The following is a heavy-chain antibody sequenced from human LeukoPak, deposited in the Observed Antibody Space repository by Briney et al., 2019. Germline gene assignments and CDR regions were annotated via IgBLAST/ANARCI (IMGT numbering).Heavy chain of an antibody. Sequence: GRSLSLSCAASGFTFSSYSMNWVRQAPGKGLEWVSHITASGTAMFYADSVKGRFTISRDNAKNSLYLQMNSLRDEDTAVYYCASSGSYRFDYWGQGTLVTVSS. D-gene: IGHD1-26*01. CDR2: ITASGTAM. CDR1: GFTFSSYS. J-gene: IGHJ4*02. CDR3: ASSGSYRFDY. V-gene: IGHV3-48*02.